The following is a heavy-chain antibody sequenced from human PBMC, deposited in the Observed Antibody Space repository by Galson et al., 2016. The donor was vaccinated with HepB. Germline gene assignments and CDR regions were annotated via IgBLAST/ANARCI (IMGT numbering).Heavy chain of an antibody. D-gene: IGHD3-9*01. Sequence: SLRLSCAASGFTFSTYGMHWVRQAPGKGLEWVAVISYDGDTKYHADSVKGRFTISRDNSKNTLYLQMHRLRFEDTAVYYCASYPGYFPGNWGQGTLVTVSS. CDR3: ASYPGYFPGN. CDR1: GFTFSTYG. V-gene: IGHV3-30*03. J-gene: IGHJ4*02. CDR2: ISYDGDTK.